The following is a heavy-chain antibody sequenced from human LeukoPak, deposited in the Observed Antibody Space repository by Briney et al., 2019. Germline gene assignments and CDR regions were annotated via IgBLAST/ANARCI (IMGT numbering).Heavy chain of an antibody. D-gene: IGHD3-22*01. CDR1: GGSISSSSYY. CDR3: ARAVEITMTVVVTKHFDY. Sequence: SETLSLTCTVSGGSISSSSYYWGWIRQPPGKGLEWIGSIYYSGSTYYNPSLKSRVTISVDTSKNQFSLKLSSVTAADTAVYYCARAVEITMTVVVTKHFDYWGQGTLVTVSS. J-gene: IGHJ4*02. CDR2: IYYSGST. V-gene: IGHV4-39*07.